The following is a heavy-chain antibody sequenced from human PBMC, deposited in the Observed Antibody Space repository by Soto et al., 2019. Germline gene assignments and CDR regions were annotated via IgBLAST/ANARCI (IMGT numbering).Heavy chain of an antibody. D-gene: IGHD6-19*01. J-gene: IGHJ4*02. Sequence: EVQLLESGGGLVQPGGSLRLSCAASGFTFSSYAMSWVRQAPGKGLEWVSAISGSGGSTYYADSVKGRFTISRDNSKNTLYLQMNSLRAEDTAVYYCAITEIAVAGSSPPLEFDYWGQGTLVTVSS. CDR2: ISGSGGST. V-gene: IGHV3-23*01. CDR1: GFTFSSYA. CDR3: AITEIAVAGSSPPLEFDY.